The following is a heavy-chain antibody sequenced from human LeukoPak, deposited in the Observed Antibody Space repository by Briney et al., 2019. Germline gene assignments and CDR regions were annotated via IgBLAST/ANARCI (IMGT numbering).Heavy chain of an antibody. V-gene: IGHV3-21*04. J-gene: IGHJ4*02. CDR1: GFTFSSYS. Sequence: GGSLRLSCAASGFTFSSYSMNWVRQAPGKGLEWVSSISSSSSYIYYADSVKGRFTISRDNAKNSLYLQMNSLRAEDTALYYCARVGIYGDYGRYFDYWGQGTLVTVSS. CDR2: ISSSSSYI. CDR3: ARVGIYGDYGRYFDY. D-gene: IGHD4-17*01.